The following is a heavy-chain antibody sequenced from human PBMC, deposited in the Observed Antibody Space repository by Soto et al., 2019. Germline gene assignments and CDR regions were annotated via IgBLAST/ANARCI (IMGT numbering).Heavy chain of an antibody. D-gene: IGHD1-26*01. CDR2: ISSDGSNK. CDR3: AKDLARGPMGMSLVS. Sequence: QVQVVESGGGVVHPGRSLRLSCTASGFNFSDFGMHWVRQAPGKGLEWLALISSDGSNKFYADSVRGRFTVSGDRSDNTLHLHMSEVKNDGTAMYYCAKDLARGPMGMSLVSWGQRTLVIVS. J-gene: IGHJ4*02. V-gene: IGHV3-30*18. CDR1: GFNFSDFG.